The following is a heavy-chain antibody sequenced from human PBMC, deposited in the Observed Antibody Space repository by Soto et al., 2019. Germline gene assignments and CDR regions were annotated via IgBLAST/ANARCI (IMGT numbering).Heavy chain of an antibody. CDR2: IWYDGSNK. D-gene: IGHD3-10*01. J-gene: IGHJ6*03. V-gene: IGHV3-33*01. CDR3: ARCGNGSGYYYYSYMDV. Sequence: GGSLRLSCAASGFTFSSYGMHWVRQAPGKGLEWVAVIWYDGSNKYYADSVKGRFTISRDNSKNTLYLQMNSLRAEDTAVYYCARCGNGSGYYYYSYMDVWGKGTTVTVSS. CDR1: GFTFSSYG.